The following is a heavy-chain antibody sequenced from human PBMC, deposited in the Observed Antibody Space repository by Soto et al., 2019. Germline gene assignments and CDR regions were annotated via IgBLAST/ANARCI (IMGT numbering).Heavy chain of an antibody. D-gene: IGHD6-13*01. V-gene: IGHV1-69*18. CDR3: AVRIPAEGTFDF. CDR1: GGTFNTFS. CDR2: FIPVFQTG. J-gene: IGHJ4*02. Sequence: QVQLVQSGAEVKKPGSSVKVSCKASGGTFNTFSISWVRQAPGQGLEWVRSFIPVFQTGDYSGKFQDRVTLAADESSGTAYMELRSLRSEDTAVYYCAVRIPAEGTFDFWGQGTPITVSS.